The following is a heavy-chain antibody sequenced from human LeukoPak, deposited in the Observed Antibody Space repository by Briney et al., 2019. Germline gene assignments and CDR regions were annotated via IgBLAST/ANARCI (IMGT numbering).Heavy chain of an antibody. CDR3: ARHSTRFDP. Sequence: SETLSLTCTVSGGSISSSSYYWGWIRQPPGKGLEWVGSIYYSGSTYYNPSLKSRVTISVDTSKNQFSLKLSSVTAADTAVYYCARHSTRFDPWGQGTLVTVSS. J-gene: IGHJ5*02. CDR2: IYYSGST. D-gene: IGHD4-11*01. V-gene: IGHV4-39*01. CDR1: GGSISSSSYY.